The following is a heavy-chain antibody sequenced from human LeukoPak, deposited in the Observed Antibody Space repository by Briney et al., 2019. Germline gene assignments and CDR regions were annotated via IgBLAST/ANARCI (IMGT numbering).Heavy chain of an antibody. CDR3: ARAPNQLLRHDAFDI. CDR2: IKQDGSEK. D-gene: IGHD2-2*01. Sequence: PGGSLRLSCAASGFTFSSYWMSWVRQAPGKGLEWVANIKQDGSEKYYVDSVKGRFTISRDNAKNSLYLQMNSLRAEDTAVYYCARAPNQLLRHDAFDIWGQGTMVTVSS. J-gene: IGHJ3*02. V-gene: IGHV3-7*01. CDR1: GFTFSSYW.